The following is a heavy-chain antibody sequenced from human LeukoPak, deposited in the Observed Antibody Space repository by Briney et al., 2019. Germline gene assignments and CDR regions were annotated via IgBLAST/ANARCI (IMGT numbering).Heavy chain of an antibody. D-gene: IGHD3-9*01. CDR1: GGSISGYY. Sequence: SETLSLTCTVSGGSISGYYWSWIRQPPGKGLEWIGYIYYRGSTKYNPSLKSRVTISVDTSKNQFSLKLSSVIAADTAVYYCARGFDGVAGWFDPWGQGTLVTVSS. J-gene: IGHJ5*02. CDR3: ARGFDGVAGWFDP. CDR2: IYYRGST. V-gene: IGHV4-59*01.